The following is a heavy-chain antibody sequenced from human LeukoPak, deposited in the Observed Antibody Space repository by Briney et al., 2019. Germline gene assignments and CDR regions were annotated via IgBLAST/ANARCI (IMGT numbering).Heavy chain of an antibody. V-gene: IGHV4-34*01. CDR1: GGSFSGYY. Sequence: ASETLSLTCAVYGGSFSGYYWSWIRQPPGKGLGWIGEINHSGSTNYNPSLKSRVTISVDTSKNQFSLKLSSVTAADTAVYYCARSSAGIKPPRRLSYWGQGTLVTVSS. CDR3: ARSSAGIKPPRRLSY. D-gene: IGHD2-15*01. CDR2: INHSGST. J-gene: IGHJ4*02.